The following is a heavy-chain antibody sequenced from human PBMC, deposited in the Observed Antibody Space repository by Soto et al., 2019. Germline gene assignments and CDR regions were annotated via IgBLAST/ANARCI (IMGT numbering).Heavy chain of an antibody. Sequence: EVQLLESGGGLVQPGESLRLSCAASGFTFSSYAMSWVRQAPGKGLEWVSVISGSDDSTYYADSVKGRFTISRDNATNTLYLPMTSLRAEDTAVYYCAKRGSSSTFDYWGQGTLVTVSS. J-gene: IGHJ4*02. CDR2: ISGSDDST. CDR3: AKRGSSSTFDY. V-gene: IGHV3-23*01. CDR1: GFTFSSYA. D-gene: IGHD6-6*01.